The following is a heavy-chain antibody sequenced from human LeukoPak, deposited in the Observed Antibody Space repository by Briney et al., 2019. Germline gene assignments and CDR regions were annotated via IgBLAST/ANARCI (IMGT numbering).Heavy chain of an antibody. CDR2: IYTTGSP. CDR3: ARDRGITTARGVPSWFDP. D-gene: IGHD3-10*01. CDR1: GGSISSSNYY. J-gene: IGHJ5*02. Sequence: SETLSLTCTVSGGSISSSNYYWTWLRQPAGKRLEWIGRIYTTGSPSYSPSLKSRVTISVDTSTNQFSLKLTSVSAADTAVYYCARDRGITTARGVPSWFDPWGQGTLVTVSS. V-gene: IGHV4-61*02.